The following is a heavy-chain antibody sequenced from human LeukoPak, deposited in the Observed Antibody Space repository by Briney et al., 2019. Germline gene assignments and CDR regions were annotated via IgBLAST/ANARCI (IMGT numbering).Heavy chain of an antibody. CDR3: ATGLVPAAMGGYYYYGMDV. D-gene: IGHD2-2*01. J-gene: IGHJ6*02. CDR1: GYTLTELS. Sequence: ASVKVSCKVSGYTLTELSMHWVRQAPGKGLEWMGGFDPEDGETIYAQKFQGRVTMTEDTSTDTAYMELSSLRSEDTAVYYCATGLVPAAMGGYYYYGMDVWGQGTTVTVSS. CDR2: FDPEDGET. V-gene: IGHV1-24*01.